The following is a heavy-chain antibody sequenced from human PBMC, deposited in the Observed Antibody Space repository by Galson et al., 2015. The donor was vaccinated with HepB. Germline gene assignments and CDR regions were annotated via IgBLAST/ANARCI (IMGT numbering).Heavy chain of an antibody. CDR3: ARDVPTQAGRTDF. CDR1: GFTFSSYS. CDR2: IDPGSETI. D-gene: IGHD1-1*01. V-gene: IGHV3-48*01. J-gene: IGHJ4*02. Sequence: SLRLSCAASGFTFSSYSMNWVRQAPGQGLEWISYIDPGSETIYYADSVKGRFTISRDNGRNSLFLQMSSLRGGDSAVYFCARDVPTQAGRTDFWGQGTLVTVSS.